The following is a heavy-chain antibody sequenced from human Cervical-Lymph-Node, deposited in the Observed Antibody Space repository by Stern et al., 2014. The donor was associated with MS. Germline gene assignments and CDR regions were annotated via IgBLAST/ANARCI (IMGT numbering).Heavy chain of an antibody. V-gene: IGHV3-11*06. D-gene: IGHD5-12*01. J-gene: IGHJ4*02. CDR1: GFTFSDYY. CDR3: ARVFLSGYDSH. CDR2: ISTGNYT. Sequence: VQLVESGGDLVKPGGSLRLSCAASGFTFSDYYMSWIRQAPGKGLEWVSYISTGNYTNYADSVKGRFTISRDNAKNSLYLQMNSLRAEDTAVYYCARVFLSGYDSHWGQGTPVTVSS.